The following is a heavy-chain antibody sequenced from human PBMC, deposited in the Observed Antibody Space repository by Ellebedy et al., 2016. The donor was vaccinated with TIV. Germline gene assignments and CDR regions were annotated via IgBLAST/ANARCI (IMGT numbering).Heavy chain of an antibody. V-gene: IGHV1-18*04. D-gene: IGHD3-10*01. Sequence: ASVKVSCKASGYTFTSYGISWVRQAPGQGLEWMGWISAYNGNINYAQKLQGRVTMTTDTSTSTAYMELRSLRSDDTAVYYCARERKGPPRRTGGYGMDVWGQGTTVTVSS. J-gene: IGHJ6*02. CDR3: ARERKGPPRRTGGYGMDV. CDR2: ISAYNGNI. CDR1: GYTFTSYG.